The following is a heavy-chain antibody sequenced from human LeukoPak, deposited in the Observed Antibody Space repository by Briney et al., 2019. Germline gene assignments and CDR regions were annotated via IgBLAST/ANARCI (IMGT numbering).Heavy chain of an antibody. CDR1: GDSVSSNSVT. D-gene: IGHD2-2*01. CDR2: TYYRSTFYH. V-gene: IGHV6-1*01. CDR3: ARRLTQYDCFDP. J-gene: IGHJ5*02. Sequence: SQTLSLTCAISGDSVSSNSVTWNWIRQSPSRGLEWLGRTYYRSTFYHDYAVSVRGRITVNPDPSKNQFSLHLNSLPPEDTAVYYCARRLTQYDCFDPWGQGIPVTVSS.